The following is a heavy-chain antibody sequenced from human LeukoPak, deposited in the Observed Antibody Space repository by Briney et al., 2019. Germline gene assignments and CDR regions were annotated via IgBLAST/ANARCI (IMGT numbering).Heavy chain of an antibody. CDR2: MYLGGTT. J-gene: IGHJ4*02. CDR1: GGSISSLNL. D-gene: IGHD6-19*01. V-gene: IGHV4-4*02. Sequence: SETLSLTCIVSGGSISSLNLWSWLRQPPGKGLEWIGEMYLGGTTNFNPSLKSRVTILIDKSKNQLSLQLTSVTAADTAVYYCAGLEGRYSTDWFYFFDYWGQGALVTVPS. CDR3: AGLEGRYSTDWFYFFDY.